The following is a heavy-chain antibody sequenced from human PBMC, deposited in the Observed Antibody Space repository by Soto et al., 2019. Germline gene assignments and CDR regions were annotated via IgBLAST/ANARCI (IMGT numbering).Heavy chain of an antibody. Sequence: LRLSCAASGFTFSSYAMSWVRQAPGKGLEWVSAISGSGGSTYYADSVKGRFTISRDNSKNTLYLQMNSLRAEDTAVYYCAKFNGDPPAEYFQHWGQGTLVTVSS. CDR1: GFTFSSYA. V-gene: IGHV3-23*01. CDR2: ISGSGGST. J-gene: IGHJ1*01. CDR3: AKFNGDPPAEYFQH. D-gene: IGHD4-17*01.